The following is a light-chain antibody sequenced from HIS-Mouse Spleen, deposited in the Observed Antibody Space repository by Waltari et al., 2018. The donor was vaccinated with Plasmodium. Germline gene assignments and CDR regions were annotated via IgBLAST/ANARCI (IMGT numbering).Light chain of an antibody. CDR1: QSISSR. V-gene: IGKV1-5*03. CDR3: RKYNSYSWT. Sequence: DIQMTQSPSTLSASVGDRVTITSRASQSISSRLAWYQQQPVKAPKVLIYKASSLESGVPTRCSVSGAETEVTHTISSVQPDDYVTYDCRKYNSYSWTFGQGTKVEIK. CDR2: KAS. J-gene: IGKJ1*01.